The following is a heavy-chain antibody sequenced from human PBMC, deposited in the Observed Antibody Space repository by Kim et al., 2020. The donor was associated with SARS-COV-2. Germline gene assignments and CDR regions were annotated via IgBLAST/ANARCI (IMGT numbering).Heavy chain of an antibody. CDR1: GGSISSGGYY. J-gene: IGHJ2*01. D-gene: IGHD3-22*01. Sequence: SETLSLTCTVSGGSISSGGYYWSWIRQHPGKGLEWIGYIYYSGSTYYNPSLKSRVTISVDTSKNQFSLKLSSVTAADTAVYYCARVTMIVVDKYGGWYFDRWGRGTLVTVSS. CDR3: ARVTMIVVDKYGGWYFDR. CDR2: IYYSGST. V-gene: IGHV4-31*03.